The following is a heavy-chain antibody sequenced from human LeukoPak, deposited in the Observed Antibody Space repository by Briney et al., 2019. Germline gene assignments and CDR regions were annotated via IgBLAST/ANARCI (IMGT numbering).Heavy chain of an antibody. D-gene: IGHD3-10*01. Sequence: PSETLSLTCTVSGGSISSYYWSWIRQPPGKGLEWIGYIYYSGSTNYNPSLKSRVTISVDTSKNQFSLKLSSVTAADTAVYYCAREITMVRGVILGGWFDPWGQGTLVTVSS. CDR2: IYYSGST. J-gene: IGHJ5*02. CDR1: GGSISSYY. CDR3: AREITMVRGVILGGWFDP. V-gene: IGHV4-59*01.